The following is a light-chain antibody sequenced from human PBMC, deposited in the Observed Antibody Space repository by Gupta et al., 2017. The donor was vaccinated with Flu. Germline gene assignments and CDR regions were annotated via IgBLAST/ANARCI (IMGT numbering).Light chain of an antibody. Sequence: DVVMTQSPLSLPVTLGQTASISCRSSQSLVYSDGNTVLHWFQQRPGQAPRRLIYLVSHRESGVPDRFSGSGSGTEFTLKISSGEAEDVGIYCCRQREHCPWAFGQGTKVEI. CDR3: RQREHCPWA. J-gene: IGKJ1*01. CDR1: QSLVYSDGNTV. V-gene: IGKV2-30*01. CDR2: LVS.